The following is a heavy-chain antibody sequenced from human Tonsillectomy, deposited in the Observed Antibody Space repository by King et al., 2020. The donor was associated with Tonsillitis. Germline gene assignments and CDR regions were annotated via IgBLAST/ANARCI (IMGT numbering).Heavy chain of an antibody. D-gene: IGHD1-26*01. CDR1: GGSVSSGSYY. J-gene: IGHJ4*02. CDR3: ARMDSGSYGWAHY. CDR2: IYYSGST. V-gene: IGHV4-61*01. Sequence: VQLQESGPGLVKPSETLSLTCTVSGGSVSSGSYYWSWIRQPPGKGLEWIGYIYYSGSTNYNPSLKSRVTISVDTSKNQFSLKLSSVTAADTAVYYCARMDSGSYGWAHYWGQGTLVTVSS.